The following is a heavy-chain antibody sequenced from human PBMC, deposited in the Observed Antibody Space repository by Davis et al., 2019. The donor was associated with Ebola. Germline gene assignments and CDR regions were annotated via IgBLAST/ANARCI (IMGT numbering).Heavy chain of an antibody. CDR1: GFTFSSSW. CDR3: ARVTENGMDV. V-gene: IGHV3-23*01. D-gene: IGHD1-14*01. Sequence: GESLMISCAASGFTFSSSWMHWVRQVPGKGLVWVSGISGSGGSTDYADSVKGRFTISRDNSKNTLYLQMNSLRAEDTAVYYCARVTENGMDVWGKGTTVTVSS. J-gene: IGHJ6*04. CDR2: ISGSGGST.